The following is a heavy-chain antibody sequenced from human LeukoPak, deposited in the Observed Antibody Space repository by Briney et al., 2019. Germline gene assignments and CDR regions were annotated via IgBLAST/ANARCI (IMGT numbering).Heavy chain of an antibody. CDR2: VFDSGGT. D-gene: IGHD6-13*01. CDR3: ARGYSSSWNYFDY. CDR1: GGSISNYW. Sequence: PSETLSLTCTVSGGSISNYWWSWIRQPPGKGLEWIGYVFDSGGTNYNPSLKSRVTISVDTSRKQFSLKLSSVTAADTAVYYCARGYSSSWNYFDYWGQGTLVTVSA. V-gene: IGHV4-59*01. J-gene: IGHJ4*02.